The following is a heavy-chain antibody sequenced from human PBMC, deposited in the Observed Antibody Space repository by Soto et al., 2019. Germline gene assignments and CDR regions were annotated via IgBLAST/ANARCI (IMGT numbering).Heavy chain of an antibody. D-gene: IGHD4-4*01. CDR1: GFMFSNNG. CDR2: ISYDGSET. J-gene: IGHJ4*02. Sequence: QVQLVESGGGVVHPGRSLSLSCAGSGFMFSNNGMHWVRRAPGKGLEWVAFISYDGSETFYADSVKGRFTISRDNSKSTLFLHMSSLKNEDTAVYYCAITSVADASFDYWGQGTLVTVSS. CDR3: AITSVADASFDY. V-gene: IGHV3-30*03.